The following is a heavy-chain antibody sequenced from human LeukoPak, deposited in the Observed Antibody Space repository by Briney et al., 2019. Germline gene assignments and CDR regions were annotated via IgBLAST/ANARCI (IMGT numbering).Heavy chain of an antibody. CDR3: ARDLNYYDFWSGYSANNWFDP. Sequence: ASVKVSCKASGGTFSSYTISWVRQAPGQGLEWMGGIIPLFGTPDYAQKFQDRLTITADKSTSTAYMELSSLRSEDTAVYYCARDLNYYDFWSGYSANNWFDPWGQGTLVTVSS. J-gene: IGHJ5*02. D-gene: IGHD3-3*01. CDR1: GGTFSSYT. V-gene: IGHV1-69*06. CDR2: IIPLFGTP.